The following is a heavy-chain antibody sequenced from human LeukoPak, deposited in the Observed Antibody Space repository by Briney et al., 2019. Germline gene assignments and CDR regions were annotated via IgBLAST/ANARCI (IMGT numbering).Heavy chain of an antibody. D-gene: IGHD6-19*01. CDR3: ARISSGWYSWFDY. CDR2: INHSGST. CDR1: GGSFSGYY. Sequence: PSETLSLTCAVYGGSFSGYYWSWIRQPPGKGLEWIGEINHSGSTNYNPSLKSRVTISVDTSKNQFSLKLSSVTAADTAVYYCARISSGWYSWFDYWGQGTLVTVSS. V-gene: IGHV4-34*01. J-gene: IGHJ4*02.